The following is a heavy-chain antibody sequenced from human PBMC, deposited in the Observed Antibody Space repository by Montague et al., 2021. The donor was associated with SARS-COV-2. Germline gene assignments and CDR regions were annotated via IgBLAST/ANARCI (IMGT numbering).Heavy chain of an antibody. CDR2: IYYTGST. J-gene: IGHJ4*02. D-gene: IGHD3-22*01. V-gene: IGHV4-59*08. CDR1: GGSISSYY. CDR3: ASRYDSSGYYVF. Sequence: SETLSLTCTVSGGSISSYYWSWIRQPPGKGLEWIGYIYYTGSTNYNPSLRSRVTISVGTSKKQFSLKLNSVTAADTAVYYCASRYDSSGYYVFWGQGTLVTVSS.